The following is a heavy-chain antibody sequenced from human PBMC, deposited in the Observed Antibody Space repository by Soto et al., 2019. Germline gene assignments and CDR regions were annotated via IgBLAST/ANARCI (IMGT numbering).Heavy chain of an antibody. J-gene: IGHJ6*02. CDR2: ISGSGNSR. Sequence: EVQLLESGGGLVQPGGSLKLSCAASGFSFSNFAVTWVRQAPGKGLEWVSTISGSGNSRYYADSVKGRFTVSRNNSKDTLYLQMXSLXXXXXXXXXXXXEXLAAVTDTXGXYYYYYGMDVWGXXXX. CDR1: GFSFSNFA. CDR3: XXEXLAAVTDTXGXYYYYYGMDV. D-gene: IGHD6-19*01. V-gene: IGHV3-23*01.